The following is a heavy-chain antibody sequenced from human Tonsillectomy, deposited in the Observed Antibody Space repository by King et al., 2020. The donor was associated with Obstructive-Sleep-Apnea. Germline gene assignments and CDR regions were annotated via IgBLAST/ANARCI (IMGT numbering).Heavy chain of an antibody. V-gene: IGHV3-43*01. CDR3: AREATSSWYGSDS. CDR2: INWDGTTT. CDR1: GFIFDDYT. D-gene: IGHD6-13*01. Sequence: VQLVESGGAVVQPGGSLRLSCAASGFIFDDYTMYWVRQVPGKGLEWVSVINWDGTTTDYGDSVKGRSTVPRDNSKNSLYLHMNSLRIEDSGFYYCAREATSSWYGSDSWGQGTLVTVSS. J-gene: IGHJ4*02.